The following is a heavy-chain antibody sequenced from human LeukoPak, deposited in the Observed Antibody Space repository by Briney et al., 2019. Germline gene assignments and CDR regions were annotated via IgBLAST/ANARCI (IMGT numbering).Heavy chain of an antibody. CDR1: GFSFTSHW. CDR3: ALLWGRGSSVNGLVDF. CDR2: IDGEGSST. V-gene: IGHV3-74*01. J-gene: IGHJ4*02. D-gene: IGHD5/OR15-5a*01. Sequence: GKSLRLSCAASGFSFTSHWMHWVRQPPGKGPVWVSRIDGEGSSTDYADSVKGRFTISRDNAKNTLYLYMNSLRVEDTAVYYCALLWGRGSSVNGLVDFWGRGTLVTVSS.